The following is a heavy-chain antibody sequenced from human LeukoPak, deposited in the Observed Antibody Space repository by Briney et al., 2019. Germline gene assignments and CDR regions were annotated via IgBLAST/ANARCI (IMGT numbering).Heavy chain of an antibody. CDR1: GFTFSSYG. CDR2: MWYDGSNK. D-gene: IGHD3-16*01. J-gene: IGHJ3*02. Sequence: PGGSLRLSCAASGFTFSSYGMHWVRQAPGKGLEWVAVMWYDGSNKYYADSVKGRFTISRDNSKNTLYLQMNSLRAEDTAVYYCAKEITLDAFDIWGQGTMVTVSS. V-gene: IGHV3-33*06. CDR3: AKEITLDAFDI.